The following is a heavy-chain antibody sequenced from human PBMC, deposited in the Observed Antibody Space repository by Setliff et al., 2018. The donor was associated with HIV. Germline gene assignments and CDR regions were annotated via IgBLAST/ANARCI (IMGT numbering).Heavy chain of an antibody. CDR2: FDPEDEET. J-gene: IGHJ4*02. V-gene: IGHV1-24*01. Sequence: ASVKVSCKVSGYTLTEVSIHWVRQAPGKGLEWMGGFDPEDEETFYAETVQGRVTMTEDTLTDTAYMELSSLRSDDTAMYYCTVDHPDDVQVIWGQGTLVTVSS. CDR1: GYTLTEVS. CDR3: TVDHPDDVQVI. D-gene: IGHD1-1*01.